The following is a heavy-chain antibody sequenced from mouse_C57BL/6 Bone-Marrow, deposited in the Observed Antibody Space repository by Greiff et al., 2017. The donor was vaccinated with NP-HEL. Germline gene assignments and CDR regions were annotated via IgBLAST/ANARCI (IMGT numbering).Heavy chain of an antibody. V-gene: IGHV1-72*01. CDR2: IDPNSGGP. Sequence: QVQLQQPGAELVKPGASVKLSCKASGYTFTSYWMHWVKQRPGRGLEWIGRIDPNSGGPKYNEKFKSKATLTVDKPSSTAYMQLSSRTSDDSAVYYCARNYYGSTPYAMDYWGQGTSVTVSS. CDR3: ARNYYGSTPYAMDY. J-gene: IGHJ4*01. D-gene: IGHD1-1*01. CDR1: GYTFTSYW.